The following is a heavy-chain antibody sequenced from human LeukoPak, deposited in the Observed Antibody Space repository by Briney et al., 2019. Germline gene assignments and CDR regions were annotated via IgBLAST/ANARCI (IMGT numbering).Heavy chain of an antibody. V-gene: IGHV3-7*01. CDR1: GFTFSSYW. J-gene: IGHJ4*02. CDR2: IKQDGSEK. D-gene: IGHD2-2*02. CDR3: ARMYCSSTSCYTYRLYYFDY. Sequence: PGGSLRLSCAASGFTFSSYWMSWVRQAPGKGLEWVANIKQDGSEKYYVGSVKGRFTISRDNAKNSLYLKMNSLRAEDTAVYYCARMYCSSTSCYTYRLYYFDYWGQGTLVTVSS.